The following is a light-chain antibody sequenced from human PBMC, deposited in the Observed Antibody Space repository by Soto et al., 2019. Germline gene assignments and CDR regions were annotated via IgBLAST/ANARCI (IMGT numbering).Light chain of an antibody. J-gene: IGKJ4*01. CDR1: QSVSTN. CDR2: DAS. CDR3: QQRSNWPPLT. Sequence: EIVLTQSPATLSLSPGERATLSCRASQSVSTNLVWYQQRPGQAPRLLIYDASNRATGIPARFSGSGSGTDFTLTISSLEPEDCAVYYCQQRSNWPPLTFGGGNKVEIK. V-gene: IGKV3-11*01.